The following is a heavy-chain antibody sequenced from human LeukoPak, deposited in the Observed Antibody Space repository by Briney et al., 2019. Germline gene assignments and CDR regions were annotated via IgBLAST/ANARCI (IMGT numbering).Heavy chain of an antibody. D-gene: IGHD6-13*01. J-gene: IGHJ5*02. CDR3: ATDHSKLP. CDR2: FDPEDGET. V-gene: IGHV1-24*01. Sequence: GASVKVSCKVSGYTLTELSMHWVRQAPGKGLEWMGGFDPEDGETIYAQKFQGRVTITEDTSTDTAYMELSSLRSEDTAVYYCATDHSKLPWGQGTLVTVSS. CDR1: GYTLTELS.